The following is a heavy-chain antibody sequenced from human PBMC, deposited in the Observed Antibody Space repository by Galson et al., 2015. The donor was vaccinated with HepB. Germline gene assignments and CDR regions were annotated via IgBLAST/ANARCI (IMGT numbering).Heavy chain of an antibody. CDR2: ISGSGGST. CDR3: AKDAYDYVWGSYRYTGDY. D-gene: IGHD3-16*02. V-gene: IGHV3-23*01. J-gene: IGHJ4*02. Sequence: SLRLSCAASGFTFSSYAMSWVRQAPGKGLEWVSAISGSGGSTYYADSVKGRFTISRDNSKNTLYLQMNSLRAEDTAVYYCAKDAYDYVWGSYRYTGDYWGQGTLVTVSS. CDR1: GFTFSSYA.